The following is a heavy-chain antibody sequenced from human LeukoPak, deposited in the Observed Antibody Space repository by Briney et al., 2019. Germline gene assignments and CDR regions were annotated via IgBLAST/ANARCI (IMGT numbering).Heavy chain of an antibody. CDR1: RYTFTSYA. CDR3: ARGPYYYDSSGYYPY. J-gene: IGHJ4*02. D-gene: IGHD3-22*01. Sequence: VASVKVSCKASRYTFTSYAMNWVRQAPGQGLEWMGWINTNTGNPTYAQGFTGRFVFSLDTSVSTAYLQICSLKAEDTAVYYCARGPYYYDSSGYYPYWGQGTLVTVSS. CDR2: INTNTGNP. V-gene: IGHV7-4-1*01.